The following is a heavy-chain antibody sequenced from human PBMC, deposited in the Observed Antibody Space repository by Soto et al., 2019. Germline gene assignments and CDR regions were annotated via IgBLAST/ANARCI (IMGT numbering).Heavy chain of an antibody. CDR2: IIPIFGKA. CDR1: GGSFSSYA. J-gene: IGHJ4*01. D-gene: IGHD3-22*01. CDR3: AHCDSNGYYYYVY. Sequence: GASVKVSCKASGGSFSSYAISWVRQAPGQGLEWMGGIIPIFGKANYAQKFQGRVTITADESTSTAYMELSSLRSEETAEYYFAHCDSNGYYYYVYWSQGTLVTVSS. V-gene: IGHV1-69*13.